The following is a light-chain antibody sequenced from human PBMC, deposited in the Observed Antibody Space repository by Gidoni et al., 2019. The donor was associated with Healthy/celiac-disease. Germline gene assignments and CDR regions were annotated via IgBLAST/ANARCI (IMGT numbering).Light chain of an antibody. CDR1: QSVSSN. V-gene: IGKV3-15*01. CDR2: GAS. J-gene: IGKJ2*01. Sequence: VMTQSPATLSVSPGERATLSCRASQSVSSNLAWYQQKPGQAPRLLIYGASTRATGIPARFSGSGSGTEFTLTISSLQSEDFAVYYCQQYNNWPYTFXQXTKLXIK. CDR3: QQYNNWPYT.